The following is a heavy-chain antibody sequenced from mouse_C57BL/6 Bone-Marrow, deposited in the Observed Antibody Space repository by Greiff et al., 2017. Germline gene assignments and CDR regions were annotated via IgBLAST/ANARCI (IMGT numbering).Heavy chain of an antibody. J-gene: IGHJ2*01. Sequence: EVQLQQSGAELVKPGASVKLSCTASGFNIKDYYMNWVKQRTEQGLEWIGRIDPEDGETKYAPKFQVKATITADTSSNTAYLQLSSLTSEDTAVYYCARERSYYGSSLDYRGQSTTLTVST. V-gene: IGHV14-2*01. CDR1: GFNIKDYY. CDR3: ARERSYYGSSLDY. CDR2: IDPEDGET. D-gene: IGHD1-1*01.